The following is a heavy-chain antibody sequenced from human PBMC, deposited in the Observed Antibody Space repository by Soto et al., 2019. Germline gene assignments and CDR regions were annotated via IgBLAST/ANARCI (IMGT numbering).Heavy chain of an antibody. Sequence: SETMCLTCTVSGGSINSYYWRWIGQSPGRGLEWIGCSYYSGTTNYNPSLSSRVTISIGASKTQFSLRLRSVTAADTAVYYCARRQDWNYLFDNWGPGIRVTVSS. CDR2: SYYSGTT. CDR1: GGSINSYY. CDR3: ARRQDWNYLFDN. V-gene: IGHV4-59*01. J-gene: IGHJ4*02. D-gene: IGHD1-7*01.